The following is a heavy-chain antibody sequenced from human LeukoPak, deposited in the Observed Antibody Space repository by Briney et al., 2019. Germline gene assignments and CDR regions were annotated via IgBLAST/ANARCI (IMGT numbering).Heavy chain of an antibody. D-gene: IGHD2-2*01. CDR2: LYSGGNT. CDR3: ASKAVVPAADLFY. V-gene: IGHV3-53*05. J-gene: IGHJ4*02. CDR1: GFTVSSNY. Sequence: GGSLRLSWAVSGFTVSSNYMSWVRQAAGKGLEWVSVLYSGGNTYYADSVKGRFTISRDNSKNTLYLQMNSLRAEDTAVYYCASKAVVPAADLFYWGQGTLVTVSS.